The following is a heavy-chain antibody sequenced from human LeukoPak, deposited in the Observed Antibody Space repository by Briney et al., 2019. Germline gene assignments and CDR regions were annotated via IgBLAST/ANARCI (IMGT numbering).Heavy chain of an antibody. CDR3: ATWLQMHF. D-gene: IGHD5-24*01. J-gene: IGHJ4*02. Sequence: SETLSLTCTVSGGSIRGSNFYWGWIRQPPGKGLEWIGTIYSTGSTYYNASLKSRVTISVDTSKNQFSLRLTSVTAADTAVYYCATWLQMHFWGQGTLVSVSS. V-gene: IGHV4-39*07. CDR2: IYSTGST. CDR1: GGSIRGSNFY.